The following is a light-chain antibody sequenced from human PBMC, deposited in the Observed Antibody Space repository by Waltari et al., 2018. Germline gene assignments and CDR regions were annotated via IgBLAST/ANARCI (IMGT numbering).Light chain of an antibody. V-gene: IGLV3-21*04. CDR3: LVWHSTTDHHGV. Sequence: SYVVTQSPSVSVAPGETARITCGGDHIGSYSVHCYQQKPGQAPVLVISYDSDRPSGIPERFSGSNSGNTATLTISWVEADDEADYYCLVWHSTTDHHGVFGGGTKLTVL. CDR1: HIGSYS. CDR2: YDS. J-gene: IGLJ2*01.